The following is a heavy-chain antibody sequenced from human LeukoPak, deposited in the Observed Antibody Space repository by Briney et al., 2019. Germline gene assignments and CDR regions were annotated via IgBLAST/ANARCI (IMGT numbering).Heavy chain of an antibody. V-gene: IGHV3-11*01. D-gene: IGHD1-1*01. CDR2: ITPSGGPI. CDR3: GRGHWQLEV. CDR1: GFTFSNYY. J-gene: IGHJ4*02. Sequence: GGSLRLSCAASGFTFSNYYMSWIRKAPGKGLEWVSYITPSGGPIYYADSVKGRFTISRDNAKNSVYLQMNSLRTDDTAVYYCGRGHWQLEVWGQGILVTVSS.